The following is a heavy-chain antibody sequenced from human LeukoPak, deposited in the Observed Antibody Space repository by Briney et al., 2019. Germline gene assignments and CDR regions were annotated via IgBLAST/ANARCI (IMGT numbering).Heavy chain of an antibody. V-gene: IGHV1-2*02. CDR3: AREVEDIVVVPAAFDI. J-gene: IGHJ3*02. Sequence: GASVKVSCKASGYTFTGYYMHWVRQAPGQGLEWMGWTNPNSGGTNYAQKFQGRVTMTRDTSISTAYMELSRLRSDDTAVYYCAREVEDIVVVPAAFDIWGQGTMVTVSS. CDR1: GYTFTGYY. CDR2: TNPNSGGT. D-gene: IGHD2-2*01.